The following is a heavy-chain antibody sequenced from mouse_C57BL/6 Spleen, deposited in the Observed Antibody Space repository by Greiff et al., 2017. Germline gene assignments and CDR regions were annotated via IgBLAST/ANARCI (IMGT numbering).Heavy chain of an antibody. V-gene: IGHV2-2*01. Sequence: VQLVESGPGLVQPSQSLSITCTVSGFSLTSYGVHWVRQSPGKGLEWLGVIWRGGSTDYNAAFISRLSISQDNSKSQVFFKMNRRQADDTSICYGARKAVVAMDYWGQGTSVTVSA. CDR3: ARKAVVAMDY. CDR1: GFSLTSYG. J-gene: IGHJ4*01. D-gene: IGHD1-1*01. CDR2: IWRGGST.